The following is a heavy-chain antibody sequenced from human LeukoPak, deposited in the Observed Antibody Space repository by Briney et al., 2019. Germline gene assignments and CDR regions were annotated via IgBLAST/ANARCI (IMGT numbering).Heavy chain of an antibody. D-gene: IGHD2-15*01. CDR1: GYTFTSYD. Sequence: ASVKVSCKASGYTFTSYDINWVRQATGQGLEWMGWMNPNSGNKGYAQKFQGRVTMTRNTSISTAYMELSSLRSEDTAVYYCARADCSGGSCYSWVLYYYGMDVWGQGTTVTVSS. CDR2: MNPNSGNK. CDR3: ARADCSGGSCYSWVLYYYGMDV. V-gene: IGHV1-8*01. J-gene: IGHJ6*02.